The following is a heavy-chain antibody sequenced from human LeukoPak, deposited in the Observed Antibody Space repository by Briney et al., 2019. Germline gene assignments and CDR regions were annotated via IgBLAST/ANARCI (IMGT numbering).Heavy chain of an antibody. CDR1: GYTFTSYD. CDR3: AREDSSGWYHSGVNY. CDR2: INPNSGGT. Sequence: ASVKVSCKASGYTFTSYDINWVRQATGQGLEWMGWINPNSGGTNYAQKFQGRVTMTRDTSISTAYMELSRLRSDDTAVYYCAREDSSGWYHSGVNYWGQGTLVTVSS. V-gene: IGHV1-2*02. J-gene: IGHJ4*02. D-gene: IGHD6-19*01.